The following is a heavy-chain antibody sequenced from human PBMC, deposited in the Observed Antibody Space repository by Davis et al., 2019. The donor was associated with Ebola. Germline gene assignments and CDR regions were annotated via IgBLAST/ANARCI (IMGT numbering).Heavy chain of an antibody. CDR2: IRQDGSEK. V-gene: IGHV3-7*03. D-gene: IGHD3-16*01. CDR3: AREAVWRFDP. Sequence: PAGSLTLSCAASGFSSSSHWMSWVRQAPGQGLEGVANIRQDGSEKHYVKSVKGRFTISRDNAKNSLYLQMNSLRAEETAVYYCAREAVWRFDPWGQGTLVTVSS. J-gene: IGHJ5*02. CDR1: GFSSSSHW.